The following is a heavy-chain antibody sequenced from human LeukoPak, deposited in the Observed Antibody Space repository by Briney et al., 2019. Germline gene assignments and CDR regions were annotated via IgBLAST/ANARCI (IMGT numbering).Heavy chain of an antibody. D-gene: IGHD6-13*01. J-gene: IGHJ4*02. CDR2: IIPIFGTA. Sequence: ASVKVSCKASGGTFSSYAISWVRQAPGQGLEWMGGIIPIFGTANYAQKFQGRVTITADESTSTAYMELSSLRSEDTAVYYCASIAAAGTGDYWGQGTLVTVSS. CDR1: GGTFSSYA. V-gene: IGHV1-69*13. CDR3: ASIAAAGTGDY.